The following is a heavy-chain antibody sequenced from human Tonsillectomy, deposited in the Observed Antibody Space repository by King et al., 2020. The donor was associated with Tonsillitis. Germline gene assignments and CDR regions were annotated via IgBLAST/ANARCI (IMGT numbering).Heavy chain of an antibody. CDR1: GGSISSYY. V-gene: IGHV4-59*01. CDR3: ARDLLYGGQFGYMDV. D-gene: IGHD4/OR15-4a*01. Sequence: VQLQESGPGLVKPSETLSLTCNVSGGSISSYYWSWIRQPPGKGLEWIGHIYYRGSTNYNPSFKSRVTISVDTSKNQFSLKLTSVTAADTAVYYCARDLLYGGQFGYMDVWGKGTTVTVSS. J-gene: IGHJ6*03. CDR2: IYYRGST.